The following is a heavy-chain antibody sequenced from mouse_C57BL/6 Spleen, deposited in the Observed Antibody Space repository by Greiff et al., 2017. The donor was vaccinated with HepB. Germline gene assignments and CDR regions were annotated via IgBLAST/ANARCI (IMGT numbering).Heavy chain of an antibody. CDR3: ARGGDGDNAMDY. CDR2: ISYSGST. Sequence: EVKLVESGPGMVKPSQSLSLTCTVTGYSITSGYDWHWIRPFPGNKLEWMGYISYSGSTNYNPSLKSRISITHDTSKNHFFLKLNSVTTEDTATYDCARGGDGDNAMDYWGQGTSVTVSS. V-gene: IGHV3-1*01. CDR1: GYSITSGYD. J-gene: IGHJ4*01. D-gene: IGHD3-3*01.